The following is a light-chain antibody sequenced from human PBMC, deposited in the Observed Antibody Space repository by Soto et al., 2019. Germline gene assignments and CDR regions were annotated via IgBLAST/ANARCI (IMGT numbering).Light chain of an antibody. V-gene: IGKV3-11*01. J-gene: IGKJ4*01. Sequence: EIELTQSPATLSSSPGDRATLSCRASQSVSSYLAWYQQKPGQAPRLLIYDASNRATGIPARFSGSGSGTDFALTITSIEPEDFAVYYYQQRRNWPPRLTFGGGTKVEIK. CDR2: DAS. CDR1: QSVSSY. CDR3: QQRRNWPPRLT.